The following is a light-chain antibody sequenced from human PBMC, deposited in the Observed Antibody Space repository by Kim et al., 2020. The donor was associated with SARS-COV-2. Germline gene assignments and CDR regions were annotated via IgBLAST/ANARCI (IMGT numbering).Light chain of an antibody. CDR1: SLRNYY. Sequence: ALGQTVTRTCQGDSLRNYYATWYQQRPGQAPVLVLYGKYNRPSGIPDRFSGSASGNTASLTITGAQAEDEADYYCNSRDSSGDHVVFGGGTQLTVL. V-gene: IGLV3-19*01. J-gene: IGLJ3*02. CDR3: NSRDSSGDHVV. CDR2: GKY.